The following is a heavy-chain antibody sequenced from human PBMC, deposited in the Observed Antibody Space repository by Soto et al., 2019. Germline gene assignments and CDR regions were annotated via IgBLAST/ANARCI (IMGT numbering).Heavy chain of an antibody. J-gene: IGHJ4*02. Sequence: SETLSLTCTVSGDSVSSTTYYWSWIRQPPGKGLEWIGYIYYSGSTNYNPSLKSRVTISVDTSKNQFSLKLSSVTAADTAVYYCARVWGYAFDYWGQGPLVTVSS. CDR3: ARVWGYAFDY. CDR1: GDSVSSTTYY. V-gene: IGHV4-61*01. D-gene: IGHD3-16*01. CDR2: IYYSGST.